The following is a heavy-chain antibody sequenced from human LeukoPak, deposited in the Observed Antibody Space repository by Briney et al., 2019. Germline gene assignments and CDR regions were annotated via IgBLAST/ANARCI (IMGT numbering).Heavy chain of an antibody. J-gene: IGHJ5*02. Sequence: SETLSLTCAVYGGSFSGYYWSWIRQPPGKGLEWIGEINHSGSTNYNPSLKSRVTISVDTSKNQFSLKLSSVTAADTAVYYCAKGISYYWFDPWGQGTLVTVSS. CDR3: AKGISYYWFDP. D-gene: IGHD2-21*01. CDR1: GGSFSGYY. CDR2: INHSGST. V-gene: IGHV4-34*01.